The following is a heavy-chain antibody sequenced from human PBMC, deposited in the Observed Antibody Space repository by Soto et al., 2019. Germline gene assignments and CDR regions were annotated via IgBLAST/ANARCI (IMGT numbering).Heavy chain of an antibody. D-gene: IGHD2-21*02. J-gene: IGHJ4*02. CDR2: IYYSGIT. CDR1: GGSINSDDYY. CDR3: ARLNVVVTAFDY. V-gene: IGHV4-30-4*01. Sequence: QVQLQELGPGLVKPSQTLSLTCTVSGGSINSDDYYWTWIRQPPGKGLEWIAYIYYSGITSYNPSLKSRVTISVDTSKSQFSLKLSSVTATDTAVYYCARLNVVVTAFDYWGQGTLVTVSS.